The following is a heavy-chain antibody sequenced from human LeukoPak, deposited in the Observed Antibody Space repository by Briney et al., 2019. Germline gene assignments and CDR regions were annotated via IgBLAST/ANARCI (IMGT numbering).Heavy chain of an antibody. J-gene: IGHJ4*02. D-gene: IGHD2-2*01. CDR3: ARQRGYCSSTSCYLPDY. Sequence: PSETLSLTCAVYGGSFSGYYWSWIRQPPGKGLEWIGEINHSGSTNYNPSLKSRVTISVDTSKNQFSMKLSSVTAADTAVYYCARQRGYCSSTSCYLPDYWGQGTLVTVSS. CDR1: GGSFSGYY. CDR2: INHSGST. V-gene: IGHV4-34*01.